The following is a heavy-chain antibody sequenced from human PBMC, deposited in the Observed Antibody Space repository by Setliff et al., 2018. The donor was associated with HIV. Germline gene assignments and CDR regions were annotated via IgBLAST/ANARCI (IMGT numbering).Heavy chain of an antibody. V-gene: IGHV4-4*07. Sequence: SETLSLTCTVSGGSISIYYWSWIRQLAGEGLEWIGRISAGGYTYYNPSLQSRVTMSVDMSKNQFSLKLSSVTAADTAIYYCARDRSGTSYAGDDAFDIWGQGTMVTVSS. CDR1: GGSISIYY. D-gene: IGHD3-3*01. CDR2: ISAGGYT. J-gene: IGHJ3*02. CDR3: ARDRSGTSYAGDDAFDI.